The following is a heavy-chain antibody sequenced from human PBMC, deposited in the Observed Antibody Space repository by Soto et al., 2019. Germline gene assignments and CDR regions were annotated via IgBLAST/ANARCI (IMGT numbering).Heavy chain of an antibody. D-gene: IGHD2-2*01. CDR2: INHSGST. CDR1: GGSFSGYY. CDR3: ARVRRDCSSTSCYRDYYYYYGMDV. V-gene: IGHV4-34*01. Sequence: SETLSLTCAVYGGSFSGYYWSWIRQPPGKGLEWIGEINHSGSTNYNPSLKRRVTISVDTSKNQFSLKLSSVTAADTAVYYCARVRRDCSSTSCYRDYYYYYGMDVWGQGTTVTVSS. J-gene: IGHJ6*02.